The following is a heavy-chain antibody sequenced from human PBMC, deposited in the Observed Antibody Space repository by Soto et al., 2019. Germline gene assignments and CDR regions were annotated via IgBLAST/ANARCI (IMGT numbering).Heavy chain of an antibody. Sequence: GVSLRLSCAASGFTFSSYWMSWVRQAPGKGLEWVANIKQDGSEKYYVDSVKGRFTISRDNAKNSLYLQMNSLRAEDTAVYYCAREEVYVGSSEDYWGQGTLVTVSS. CDR3: AREEVYVGSSEDY. CDR2: IKQDGSEK. D-gene: IGHD6-6*01. CDR1: GFTFSSYW. V-gene: IGHV3-7*01. J-gene: IGHJ4*02.